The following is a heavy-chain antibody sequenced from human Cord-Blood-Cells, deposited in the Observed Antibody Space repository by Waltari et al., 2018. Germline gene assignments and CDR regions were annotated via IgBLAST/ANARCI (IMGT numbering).Heavy chain of an antibody. CDR1: GFACSSYD. Sequence: EVQLVESGGGLVQPGGSLRLSCAASGFACSSYDMHWVRQATGKGLEWVSAICTAGDTYYPGSVKGRFTISRENAKNSLYLQMNSLRAGDTAVYYCARSRDFDLWGRGTLVTVSS. D-gene: IGHD3-10*01. J-gene: IGHJ2*01. CDR2: ICTAGDT. CDR3: ARSRDFDL. V-gene: IGHV3-13*01.